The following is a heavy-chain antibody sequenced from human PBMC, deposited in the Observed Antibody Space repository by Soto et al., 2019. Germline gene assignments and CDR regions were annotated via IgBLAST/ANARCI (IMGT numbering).Heavy chain of an antibody. V-gene: IGHV4-30-4*01. CDR3: ARSPKGLGNFDY. J-gene: IGHJ4*02. D-gene: IGHD3-10*01. CDR1: GGSISSGGAYY. CDR2: IHYSGST. Sequence: ASETLSLTCAVSGGSISSGGAYYWSWIRQSPGKGLEWIAYIHYSGSTYYNSSLKSRVTMSVDTAKNQFSLKVSSVTAADTAVYYCARSPKGLGNFDYWGQGTLVTVSS.